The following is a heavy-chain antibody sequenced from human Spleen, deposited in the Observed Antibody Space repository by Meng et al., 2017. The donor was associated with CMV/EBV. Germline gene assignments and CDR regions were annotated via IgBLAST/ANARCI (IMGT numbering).Heavy chain of an antibody. Sequence: GSLRLSCTVSGYSISSGYYWGWIRQPPGKGLEWIGSIYHSGSTYHNPSLKSRVTISVDTSKNQFSLKLSSVTAADTAVYYCARDVGTAVAANNWFDPWGQGTLVTVSS. J-gene: IGHJ5*02. CDR2: IYHSGST. CDR3: ARDVGTAVAANNWFDP. CDR1: GYSISSGYY. D-gene: IGHD6-19*01. V-gene: IGHV4-38-2*02.